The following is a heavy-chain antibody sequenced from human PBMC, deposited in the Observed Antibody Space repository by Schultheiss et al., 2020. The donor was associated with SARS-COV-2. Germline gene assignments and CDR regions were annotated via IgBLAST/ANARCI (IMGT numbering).Heavy chain of an antibody. CDR2: IYYSGST. Sequence: SETLSLTCTVSGDSVSSGVYYWNWIRQPPGKGLEWIGYIYYSGSTNYNPSLKSRVTISIDTSKNQFSLKLSSVTAADTAVYYCARDYGFGSGHFDYWGQGTLVTVSS. CDR1: GDSVSSGVYY. J-gene: IGHJ4*02. CDR3: ARDYGFGSGHFDY. D-gene: IGHD3-10*01. V-gene: IGHV4-61*08.